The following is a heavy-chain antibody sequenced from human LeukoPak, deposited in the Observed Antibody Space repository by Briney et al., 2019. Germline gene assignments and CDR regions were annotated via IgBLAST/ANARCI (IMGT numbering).Heavy chain of an antibody. CDR2: ISGDGYST. J-gene: IGHJ5*02. CDR1: RFTFEDYG. CDR3: AKDDAALSP. V-gene: IGHV3-43*02. Sequence: GGSLRLSCATSRFTFEDYGMHWVRQAPGKGLEWVSYISGDGYSTYYADSVKGRFTTSRDNSQNSLYLQMNSLRTEDTAFYYCAKDDAALSPWGQGTLVTVSS.